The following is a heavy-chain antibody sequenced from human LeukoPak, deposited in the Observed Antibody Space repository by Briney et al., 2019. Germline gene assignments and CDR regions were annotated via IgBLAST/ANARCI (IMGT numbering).Heavy chain of an antibody. CDR2: IYSGGTT. Sequence: GGSLRLSCAASGLTVNSNYMNWVRQAPGKGLQWVSVIYSGGTTYYADSVKGRFTISRDNSKNTLYLQMNSLRAEDTAVYYCAKSITMIVVVMAAWGQGTLVTVSS. CDR1: GLTVNSNY. CDR3: AKSITMIVVVMAA. J-gene: IGHJ5*02. V-gene: IGHV3-53*01. D-gene: IGHD3-22*01.